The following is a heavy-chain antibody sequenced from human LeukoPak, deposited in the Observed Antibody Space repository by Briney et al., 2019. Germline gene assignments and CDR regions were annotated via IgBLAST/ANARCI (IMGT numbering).Heavy chain of an antibody. V-gene: IGHV1-69*05. J-gene: IGHJ1*01. Sequence: SVKVSCKASGGTFSSYAISWVRQAPGQGPEWMGRIIPIFGTANYAQKFQGRVTITTDESTSTAYMELSSLRSEDTAVYYCARGLIRQQLSPEYFQHWGQGTLVTVSS. CDR2: IIPIFGTA. D-gene: IGHD6-13*01. CDR3: ARGLIRQQLSPEYFQH. CDR1: GGTFSSYA.